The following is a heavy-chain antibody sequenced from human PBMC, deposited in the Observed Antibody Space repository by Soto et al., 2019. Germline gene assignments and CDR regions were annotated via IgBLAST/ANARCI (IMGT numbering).Heavy chain of an antibody. J-gene: IGHJ4*02. CDR3: AHAYGGRSLY. D-gene: IGHD1-26*01. V-gene: IGHV2-5*02. Sequence: QITLKESGPTLVKPTQTLTLTCTFSGFSLTTDRVGVGWIRQPPGEALEWLAVIYWDDSKPYRPSLESRLTITKDTSKNQVALTMTNMDSLDTATYYCAHAYGGRSLYWGQGTLVTVSS. CDR1: GFSLTTDRVG. CDR2: IYWDDSK.